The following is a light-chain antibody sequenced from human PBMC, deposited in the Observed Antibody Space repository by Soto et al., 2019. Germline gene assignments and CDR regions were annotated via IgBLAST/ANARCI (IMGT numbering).Light chain of an antibody. CDR2: DDS. CDR3: CSYAGSSTFHVI. Sequence: PGCVRGSPAESVTISYKRTSSDVGTYNLVSWYQQPPGKAPKLMIYDDSKRPSGVSNRFSGSKSGNTASLTISGLQAEDEADYYCCSYAGSSTFHVIFGGGINVTVL. V-gene: IGLV2-23*01. CDR1: SSDVGTYNL. J-gene: IGLJ2*01.